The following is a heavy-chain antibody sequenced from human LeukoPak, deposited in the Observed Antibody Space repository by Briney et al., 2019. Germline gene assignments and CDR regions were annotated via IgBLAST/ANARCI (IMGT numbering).Heavy chain of an antibody. J-gene: IGHJ4*02. Sequence: GGSLRLSCAASGFTFSSYAMSWVRQAPGKGLEWVSAISGSGCSTYYADSVKGRFTISRDNSKNTLYLQMNSLRAEDTAAYYCAFSYGSGSYCRFWGQGTLVTVSS. CDR3: AFSYGSGSYCRF. D-gene: IGHD3-10*01. V-gene: IGHV3-23*01. CDR2: ISGSGCST. CDR1: GFTFSSYA.